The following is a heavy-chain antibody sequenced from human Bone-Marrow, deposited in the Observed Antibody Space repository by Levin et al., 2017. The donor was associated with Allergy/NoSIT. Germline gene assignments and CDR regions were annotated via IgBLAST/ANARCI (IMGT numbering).Heavy chain of an antibody. CDR1: GFTFSSYS. D-gene: IGHD3-9*01. V-gene: IGHV3-21*01. CDR2: ISSSSSYI. Sequence: GESLKISCAASGFTFSSYSMNWVRQAPGKGLEWVSSISSSSSYIYYADSVKGRFTISRDNAKNSLYLQMNSLRAEDTAVYYCARGPTTYFDWEYYFDYWGQGTLVTVSS. CDR3: ARGPTTYFDWEYYFDY. J-gene: IGHJ4*02.